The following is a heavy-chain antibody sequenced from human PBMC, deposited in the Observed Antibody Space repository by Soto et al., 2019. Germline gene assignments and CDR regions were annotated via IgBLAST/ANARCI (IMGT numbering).Heavy chain of an antibody. D-gene: IGHD4-4*01. CDR1: SGPIRIRPYF. CDR2: MTYGGGTA. J-gene: IGHJ4*02. V-gene: IGHV4-39*01. CDR3: VSSSNGACND. Sequence: SETLSLACTVSSGPIRIRPYFWGWIRQSPGKGLEWIGSMTYGGGTAYYNSSLKSRVTISVDPAKNQFSLSLSSVTGEDSAVYYCVSSSNGACNDWGQGAVVTVSS.